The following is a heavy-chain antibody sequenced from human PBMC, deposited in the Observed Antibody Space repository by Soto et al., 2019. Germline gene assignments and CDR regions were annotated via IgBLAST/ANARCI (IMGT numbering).Heavy chain of an antibody. CDR3: ARDLSYAFDY. Sequence: EGQLVESGGGLVQPGGSLRLSCAASGFIFTSYSMNWVRQAPGKGLEWLSYIRIDSNHIGYADSVRGRFTISSDIAKNSLYLQMNSLGDEATAVYYCARDLSYAFDYWGQGPLVTVSS. CDR2: IRIDSNHI. J-gene: IGHJ4*02. D-gene: IGHD1-26*01. CDR1: GFIFTSYS. V-gene: IGHV3-48*02.